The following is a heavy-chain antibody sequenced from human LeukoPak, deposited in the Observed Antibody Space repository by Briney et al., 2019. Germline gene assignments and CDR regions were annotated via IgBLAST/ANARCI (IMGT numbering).Heavy chain of an antibody. CDR3: AREGVGATSDY. CDR1: GFTFSSYE. CDR2: ISSSGSTI. V-gene: IGHV3-48*03. J-gene: IGHJ4*02. Sequence: GGSLRLSCAASGFTFSSYEMNWVRQAPGKGLEWVSYISSSGSTIYYADSVKVRFTISRDNAKNSLYLQMNSLRAEDTAVYYCAREGVGATSDYWGQGTLVTVSS. D-gene: IGHD1-26*01.